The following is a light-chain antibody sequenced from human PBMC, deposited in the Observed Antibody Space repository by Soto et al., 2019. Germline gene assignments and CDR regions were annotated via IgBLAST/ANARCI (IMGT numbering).Light chain of an antibody. Sequence: DIVMTQSPDSLAVSVGERATINCKSSQSVFNGSNNKDCLAWYQQKPGQPPKLLLYWASTRESGVPDRFSDSVYGTHCTLTISRLQAEDVAIYYCQQFSSPPFFPFGQGTKLEIK. J-gene: IGKJ2*01. CDR3: QQFSSPPFFP. V-gene: IGKV4-1*01. CDR1: QSVFNGSNNKDC. CDR2: WAS.